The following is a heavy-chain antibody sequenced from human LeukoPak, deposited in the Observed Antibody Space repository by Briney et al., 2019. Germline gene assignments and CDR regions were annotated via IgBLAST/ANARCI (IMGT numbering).Heavy chain of an antibody. Sequence: GGSLRLSCAASGFTFSSYSMNWVRQAPGKGLEWVSSISSSSSYIYYADSVKGRFTISRDNAKNSLYLQMNSLRAEDTAVYYCARAQAYGGNSFFLYWGQGTLVTVPS. D-gene: IGHD4-23*01. CDR3: ARAQAYGGNSFFLY. V-gene: IGHV3-21*01. J-gene: IGHJ4*02. CDR1: GFTFSSYS. CDR2: ISSSSSYI.